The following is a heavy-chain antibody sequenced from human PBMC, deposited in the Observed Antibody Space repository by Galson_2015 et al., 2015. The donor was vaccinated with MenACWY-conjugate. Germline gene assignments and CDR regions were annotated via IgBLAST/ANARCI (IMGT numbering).Heavy chain of an antibody. CDR2: INQDGSEK. J-gene: IGHJ4*02. CDR3: ARHPSSSFDC. V-gene: IGHV3-7*03. Sequence: SLRLSCAASGFTLSSYWMSRVRQAPGKGLEWVAHINQDGSEKYYVDSVEGRFTISRDNAKNSPYLQMNSLRAEDTAVFYCARHPSSSFDCRGQGTLVTVSS. D-gene: IGHD6-6*01. CDR1: GFTLSSYW.